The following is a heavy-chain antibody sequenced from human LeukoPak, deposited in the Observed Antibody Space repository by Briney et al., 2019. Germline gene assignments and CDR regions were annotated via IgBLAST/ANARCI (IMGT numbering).Heavy chain of an antibody. CDR3: ARMYYADTFDY. CDR2: MYYSGST. V-gene: IGHV4-39*01. Sequence: SETLSLTCTVSARSISSSSDYSGWLRQPPGKGLEWIGRMYYSGSTYHTPSLKRHHTTCVDTSKTQFSLKLPSVTAPATAVYYCARMYYADTFDYWGQGTLVTVSS. J-gene: IGHJ4*02. CDR1: ARSISSSSDY. D-gene: IGHD3-22*01.